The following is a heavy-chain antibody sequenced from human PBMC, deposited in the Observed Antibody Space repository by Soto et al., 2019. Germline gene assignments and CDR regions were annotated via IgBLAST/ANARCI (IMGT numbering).Heavy chain of an antibody. D-gene: IGHD3-22*01. J-gene: IGHJ3*02. V-gene: IGHV3-21*01. CDR2: ISSSSSYI. CDR1: GFTFSSYS. Sequence: GGSLRLSCAASGFTFSSYSMNWVRQAPGKGLEWVSSISSSSSYIYYADSVKGRFTISRDNAKNSLYLQMNSLRAEDTAVYYCAGDYYYDSSGYYPYSFDIWGQGTMVTVSS. CDR3: AGDYYYDSSGYYPYSFDI.